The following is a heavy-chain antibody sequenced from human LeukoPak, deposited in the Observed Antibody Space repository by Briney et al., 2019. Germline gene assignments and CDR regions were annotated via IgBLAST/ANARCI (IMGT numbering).Heavy chain of an antibody. CDR2: INHSGST. Sequence: GSLRLSCAASEFSVGSNYMTWVRQAPGKGLEWIGEINHSGSTNYNPSLKSRVTISVDTSKNQFSLKLSSVTAADTAVYYCARMVRRLERLKIGRDSDYATGYYFDYWGQGTLVTVSS. V-gene: IGHV4-34*01. CDR1: EFSVGSNY. CDR3: ARMVRRLERLKIGRDSDYATGYYFDY. D-gene: IGHD4-11*01. J-gene: IGHJ4*02.